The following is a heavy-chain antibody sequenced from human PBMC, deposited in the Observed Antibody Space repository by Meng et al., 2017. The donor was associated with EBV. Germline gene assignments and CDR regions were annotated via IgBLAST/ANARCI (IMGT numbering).Heavy chain of an antibody. V-gene: IGHV1-2*06. CDR3: ARVGIAVAGTGNY. CDR1: GYTFTGYY. D-gene: IGHD6-19*01. J-gene: IGHJ4*02. Sequence: QVPLVQSGVEVEKPGASVKVSCKASGYTFTGYYMHWVRQAAGQGLEWMGRINPNSGGTNYAQKFQGRVTMTRDTSISTAYMELSRLRSDDTAVYYCARVGIAVAGTGNYWGQGTLVTVSS. CDR2: INPNSGGT.